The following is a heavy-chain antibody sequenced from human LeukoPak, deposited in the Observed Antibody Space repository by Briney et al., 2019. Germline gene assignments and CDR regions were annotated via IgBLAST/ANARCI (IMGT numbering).Heavy chain of an antibody. J-gene: IGHJ4*02. V-gene: IGHV3-23*01. CDR1: GFTFFSYT. CDR3: AKGGSGWYLEYYFDY. CDR2: ISGSGGTT. Sequence: SGGSLRLSCAASGFTFFSYTMNWVRQAPGKGLEWVSAISGSGGTTFYTDSVKGRLTISRDNSKNTLYLQMNSLRAEDTAVYYCAKGGSGWYLEYYFDYWGKGTLVTVSS. D-gene: IGHD6-19*01.